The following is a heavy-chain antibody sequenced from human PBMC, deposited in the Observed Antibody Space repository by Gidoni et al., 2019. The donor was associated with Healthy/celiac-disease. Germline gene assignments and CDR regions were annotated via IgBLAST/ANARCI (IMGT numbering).Heavy chain of an antibody. CDR3: ARLRYGGTEFDP. J-gene: IGHJ5*02. Sequence: QVQLQESGPGLVKPSETLSLTCTVSGGSISSYYWSWIRQPPGKGLEWIGYIYYSGSTNDNPSLKSRVTISVDTSKNQFSLKLSSVTAADTAVYYCARLRYGGTEFDPWGQGTLVTVSS. V-gene: IGHV4-59*08. CDR1: GGSISSYY. CDR2: IYYSGST. D-gene: IGHD2-15*01.